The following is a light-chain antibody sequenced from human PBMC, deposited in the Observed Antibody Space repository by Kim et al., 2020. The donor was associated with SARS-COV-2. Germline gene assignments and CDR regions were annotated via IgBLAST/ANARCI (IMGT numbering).Light chain of an antibody. CDR3: SSYTSSSKYV. CDR2: DVI. Sequence: GHSITISCTGTSSDVGGYKFVSWYQQHPGKAPKLIIYDVIERPSGVSNRFSGSKSGNTASLTISGLQAEDEADYYCSSYTSSSKYVFGTGTKVTVL. J-gene: IGLJ1*01. V-gene: IGLV2-14*04. CDR1: SSDVGGYKF.